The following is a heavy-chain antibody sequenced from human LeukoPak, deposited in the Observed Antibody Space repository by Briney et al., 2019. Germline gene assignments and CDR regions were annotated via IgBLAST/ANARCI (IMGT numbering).Heavy chain of an antibody. Sequence: SETLSLTCTVSGVSISSHYWSWIRPPPGKGLEWMGYIYYSGSTNNNPSLKSRVTVSVDASKNQFSLKLSCVTAADTAVYYCARGAAAAGMTYYYYYYMAVWGKGTTVTVSS. V-gene: IGHV4-59*11. CDR1: GVSISSHY. CDR2: IYYSGST. CDR3: ARGAAAAGMTYYYYYYMAV. D-gene: IGHD6-13*01. J-gene: IGHJ6*03.